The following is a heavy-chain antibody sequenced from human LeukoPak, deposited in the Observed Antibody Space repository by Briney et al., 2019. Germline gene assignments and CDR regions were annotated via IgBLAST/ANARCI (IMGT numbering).Heavy chain of an antibody. D-gene: IGHD4-17*01. CDR3: ATQDFYGDYALFDY. CDR2: IKPNSGDT. V-gene: IGHV1-2*02. J-gene: IGHJ4*02. Sequence: GASVKVSCKASGYTFTGYYMHWVRQAPGQGLEWMGWIKPNSGDTKYSQKFQGRVTMTRDTSISTAYIELSRLRSDDTAVYYCATQDFYGDYALFDYWGQGTLVTVSS. CDR1: GYTFTGYY.